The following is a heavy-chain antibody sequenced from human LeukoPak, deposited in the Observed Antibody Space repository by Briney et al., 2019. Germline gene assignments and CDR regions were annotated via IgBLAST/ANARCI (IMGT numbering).Heavy chain of an antibody. Sequence: PGGSLRLSCAASGFTFSSYAMHWVRQAPGKGLEWVAVISYDGSNKYYADSVKGRFTISRDNSKNTLYLQMNSLRAEDTAVYYCAKGRRDALVWFGDPFDYWGQGTLVTVSS. CDR1: GFTFSSYA. CDR2: ISYDGSNK. V-gene: IGHV3-30*04. CDR3: AKGRRDALVWFGDPFDY. J-gene: IGHJ4*02. D-gene: IGHD3-10*01.